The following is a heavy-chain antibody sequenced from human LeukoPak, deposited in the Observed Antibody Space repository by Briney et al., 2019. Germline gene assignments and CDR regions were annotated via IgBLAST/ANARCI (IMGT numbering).Heavy chain of an antibody. D-gene: IGHD3-16*01. V-gene: IGHV1-2*02. CDR1: GYTFTGYY. CDR2: INPNSGGT. CDR3: ARDYYENLFPAFDI. J-gene: IGHJ3*02. Sequence: ASVKASCKASGYTFTGYYMHWVRQAPGQGLEWMGWINPNSGGTNYAQKFQGRVTMTRDTSISTAYMELSRLRSDDTAVYYCARDYYENLFPAFDIWGQGTMVTVSS.